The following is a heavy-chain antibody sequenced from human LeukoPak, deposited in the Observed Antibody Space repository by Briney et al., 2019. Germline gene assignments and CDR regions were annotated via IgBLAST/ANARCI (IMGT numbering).Heavy chain of an antibody. CDR1: GFTFSSYW. Sequence: GGSLRLSCAASGFTFSSYWMSWVRQAPGKGLEWVANIKQDGSEKYYVDSVKGRFTISRDNAKNSLYLQMNSLRAEDTAVYYCARGVVVVAATPVSAWFDPWGQGTLVTVSS. CDR2: IKQDGSEK. D-gene: IGHD2-15*01. CDR3: ARGVVVVAATPVSAWFDP. J-gene: IGHJ5*02. V-gene: IGHV3-7*01.